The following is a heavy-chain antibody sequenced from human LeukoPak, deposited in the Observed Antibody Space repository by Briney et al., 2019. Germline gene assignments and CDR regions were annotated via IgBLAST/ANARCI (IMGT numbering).Heavy chain of an antibody. CDR2: IYYSGST. CDR3: AGVTDELQPRVMDV. CDR1: GGSISSGGYY. Sequence: PSQTLSLTCTVSGGSISSGGYYWSWIRQHPGKGLEWIGYIYYSGSTYYNPSLKSRVTISVDTSKNQFSLKLSSVTAADTAVYYCAGVTDELQPRVMDVWGQGTTVTVSS. J-gene: IGHJ6*02. D-gene: IGHD1-7*01. V-gene: IGHV4-31*03.